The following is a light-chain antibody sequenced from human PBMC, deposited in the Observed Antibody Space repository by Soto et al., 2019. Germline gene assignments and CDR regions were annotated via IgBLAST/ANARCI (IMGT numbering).Light chain of an antibody. CDR3: QQYYVSPPT. CDR1: QSVLYSSNNKNY. CDR2: WAS. Sequence: DIVMTQSPDSLAVSLGERATINCKSSQSVLYSSNNKNYLAWYQQKPGQPPTLLIYWASTRESGVPDRFSGSGSGTDFTLTISSLQAEDVAVYFCQQYYVSPPTFGGGTKVEIK. V-gene: IGKV4-1*01. J-gene: IGKJ4*01.